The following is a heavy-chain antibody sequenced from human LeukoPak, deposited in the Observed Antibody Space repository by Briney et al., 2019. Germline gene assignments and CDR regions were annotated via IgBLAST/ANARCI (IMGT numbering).Heavy chain of an antibody. CDR3: ARWPIGIAAAGRAAFDI. CDR1: GYTFTSNY. V-gene: IGHV1-3*03. D-gene: IGHD6-13*01. Sequence: ASVKVSCKAFGYTFTSNYMHWVRQAPGQRLEWMGWINAGNGNTKYSQEFQGRVTITRDTSASTAYMELSSLRSEDMAVYYCARWPIGIAAAGRAAFDIWGQGQWSPSLQ. CDR2: INAGNGNT. J-gene: IGHJ3*02.